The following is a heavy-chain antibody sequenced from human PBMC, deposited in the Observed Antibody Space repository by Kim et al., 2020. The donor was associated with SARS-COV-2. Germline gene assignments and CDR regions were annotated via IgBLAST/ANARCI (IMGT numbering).Heavy chain of an antibody. J-gene: IGHJ4*02. Sequence: YDGSNKYYADSVKGRFTISRDNSKNTLYLQMNSLRAEDTAVYYCAKSWYYWGQGTLVTVSS. CDR3: AKSWYY. V-gene: IGHV3-33*05. CDR2: YDGSNK.